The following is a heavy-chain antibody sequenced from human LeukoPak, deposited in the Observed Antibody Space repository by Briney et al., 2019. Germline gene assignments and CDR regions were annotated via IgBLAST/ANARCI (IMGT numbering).Heavy chain of an antibody. CDR3: ARRGYYDYSGFDY. V-gene: IGHV3-21*01. D-gene: IGHD3-22*01. Sequence: GGSLRLSCTVSGFTLSSYEMSWIRQAPGKGLEWVSSIGASSSDIYYADSVKGRFTISRDNSKNSLYLQMKSLRAEDTALYYCARRGYYDYSGFDYWGQGTLVTVSS. J-gene: IGHJ4*02. CDR2: IGASSSDI. CDR1: GFTLSSYE.